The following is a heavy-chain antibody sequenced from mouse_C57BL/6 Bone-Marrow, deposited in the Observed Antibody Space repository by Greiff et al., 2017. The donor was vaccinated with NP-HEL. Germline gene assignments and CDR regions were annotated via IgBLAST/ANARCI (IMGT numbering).Heavy chain of an antibody. J-gene: IGHJ2*01. V-gene: IGHV5-9-1*02. CDR1: GFTFSSYA. CDR3: TRDGYSNFFFDY. D-gene: IGHD2-5*01. Sequence: EVNLVESGEGLVKPGGSLKLSCAASGFTFSSYAMSWVRQTPEKRLEWVAYISSGGDYIYYADTVKGRFTISRDNARNTLYLQMSSLKSEDTAMYYCTRDGYSNFFFDYWGQGTTLTVSS. CDR2: ISSGGDYI.